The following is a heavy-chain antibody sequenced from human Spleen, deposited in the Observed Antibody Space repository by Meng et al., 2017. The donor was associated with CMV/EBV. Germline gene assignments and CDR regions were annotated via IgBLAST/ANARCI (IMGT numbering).Heavy chain of an antibody. CDR2: ISSADSKT. CDR3: AKDLGAAAGTGDY. Sequence: GVSLRLSCASSGLAFSSYGLHWVRQAAGKGLEWVAYISSADSKTYYADSVKGRFTISRDTSHNTLYLQMNSLRPEDTAVYYCAKDLGAAAGTGDYWAQGTLVTVSS. J-gene: IGHJ4*02. D-gene: IGHD6-13*01. V-gene: IGHV3-30*02. CDR1: GLAFSSYG.